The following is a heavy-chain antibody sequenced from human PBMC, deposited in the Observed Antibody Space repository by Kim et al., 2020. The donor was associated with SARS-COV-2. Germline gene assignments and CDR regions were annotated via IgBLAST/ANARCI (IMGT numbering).Heavy chain of an antibody. Sequence: SSPSPKSRVTISVDTSKNQFSLKLSSVPAADTAVYYCARGRSSPDAFDIWGQGTMVTVSS. CDR3: ARGRSSPDAFDI. V-gene: IGHV4-34*01. J-gene: IGHJ3*02. D-gene: IGHD6-13*01.